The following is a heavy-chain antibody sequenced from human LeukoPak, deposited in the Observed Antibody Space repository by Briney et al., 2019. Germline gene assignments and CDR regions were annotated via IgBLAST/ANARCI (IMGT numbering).Heavy chain of an antibody. D-gene: IGHD3-3*01. CDR1: EFSVGSNY. CDR2: IYSGGST. V-gene: IGHV3-66*01. CDR3: ARDRRSDFWSGFGY. J-gene: IGHJ4*02. Sequence: GGSLRLSCAASEFSVGSNYMTWVRQAPGKGLEWVSLIYSGGSTYYADSVKGRFTISRDNSKNTLYLQMNSLRAEDTAVYYCARDRRSDFWSGFGYWGQGTLVTVSS.